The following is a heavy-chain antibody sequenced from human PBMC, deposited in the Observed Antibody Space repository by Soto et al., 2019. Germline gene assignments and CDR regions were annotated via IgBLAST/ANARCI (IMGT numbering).Heavy chain of an antibody. J-gene: IGHJ5*02. CDR2: IIPIFGTA. V-gene: IGHV1-69*13. Sequence: ASVKVSCKASGGTFSSYAISWVRQAPGQGLEGMGGIIPIFGTANYAQKFQGRVTITADESTGTAYMELSSLRSEDTAVYYCARRSSSWYWFDPWGQGTLVTVSS. CDR1: GGTFSSYA. CDR3: ARRSSSWYWFDP. D-gene: IGHD6-13*01.